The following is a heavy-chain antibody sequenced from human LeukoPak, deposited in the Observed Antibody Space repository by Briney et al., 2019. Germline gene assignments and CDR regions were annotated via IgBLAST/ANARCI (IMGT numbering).Heavy chain of an antibody. CDR1: GFTVSSNY. J-gene: IGHJ4*02. CDR3: AGQGHYDYVWKAIDY. V-gene: IGHV3-66*02. Sequence: GGSLRLSCAASGFTVSSNYMSWVRQAPGKGLEWVSVIYSGGSTYYADSVKGRFTISRDNSKNTLYLQMNSLRAEDTAVYYCAGQGHYDYVWKAIDYWGQGTLVTVSS. D-gene: IGHD3-16*01. CDR2: IYSGGST.